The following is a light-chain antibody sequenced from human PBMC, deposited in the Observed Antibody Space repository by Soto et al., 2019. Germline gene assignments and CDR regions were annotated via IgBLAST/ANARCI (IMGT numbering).Light chain of an antibody. CDR2: ANN. CDR1: NSNVGGGYD. V-gene: IGLV1-40*01. Sequence: QSVLTQPPSVSGAPGQTVTISCTGSNSNVGGGYDVHWYQQLPGSAPKLLIYANNNRPSGVPDRFSGSKSGPSASLAITGLQAEDEADYYCQSYDPTLNVVFGGGTKVTVL. J-gene: IGLJ2*01. CDR3: QSYDPTLNVV.